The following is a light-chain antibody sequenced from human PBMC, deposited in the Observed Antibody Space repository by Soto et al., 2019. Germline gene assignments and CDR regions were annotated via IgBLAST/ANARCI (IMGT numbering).Light chain of an antibody. CDR1: SSDVGGYNY. J-gene: IGLJ1*01. CDR2: DVT. V-gene: IGLV2-14*03. CDR3: TSFTSGSTPYV. Sequence: QSALTQPASVSGSPGQSITISCAGTSSDVGGYNYVSWYQQLPGKAPQLVIYDVTHRPSGVSDRFSGSRSGNPASLTISGLHAEDEADYYCTSFTSGSTPYVLGTGTQLTVL.